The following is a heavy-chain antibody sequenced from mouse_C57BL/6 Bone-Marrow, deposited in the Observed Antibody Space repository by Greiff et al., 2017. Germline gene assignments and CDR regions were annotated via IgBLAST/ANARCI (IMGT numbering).Heavy chain of an antibody. D-gene: IGHD1-1*01. J-gene: IGHJ2*01. CDR2: IDPSDSYP. V-gene: IGHV1-69*01. Sequence: QVQLQQPGAELVMPGASVKLSCKASGYTFTSYWMHWVKQRPGQGLEWFGEIDPSDSYPNYNQKFKGKSTLTVAKSSSTAYMQLSSLTSEDSAVYYCARFHYYGSSFDYWGQGTTLTVSS. CDR1: GYTFTSYW. CDR3: ARFHYYGSSFDY.